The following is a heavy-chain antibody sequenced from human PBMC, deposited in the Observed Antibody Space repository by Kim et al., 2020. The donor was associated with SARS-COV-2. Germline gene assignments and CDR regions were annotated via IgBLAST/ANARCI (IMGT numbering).Heavy chain of an antibody. CDR2: IIPIFGTA. Sequence: SVKVSCKASGGTFSSYAISWVRQAPGQGLEWMGGIIPIFGTANYAQNFQGRVTITADESTSTAYMELSSLRSEDTAVYYCARDRCSSTSCYLNWFDPWGQGTLVTVSS. CDR3: ARDRCSSTSCYLNWFDP. D-gene: IGHD2-2*01. CDR1: GGTFSSYA. V-gene: IGHV1-69*13. J-gene: IGHJ5*02.